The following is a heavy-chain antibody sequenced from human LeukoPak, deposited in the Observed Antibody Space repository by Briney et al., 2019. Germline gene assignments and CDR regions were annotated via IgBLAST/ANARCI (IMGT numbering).Heavy chain of an antibody. CDR2: IIPIHNMI. CDR1: GSSFSSYT. D-gene: IGHD6-19*01. CDR3: ARGAVAGLEGVDY. Sequence: ASVKVSCKVSGSSFSSYTISWVRQDPRQGLEWMGRIIPIHNMINYAQNFQDRVTITADKSTSTAYMELSSLRSEDTAIYYCARGAVAGLEGVDYWGQGTLVTVSS. V-gene: IGHV1-69*02. J-gene: IGHJ4*02.